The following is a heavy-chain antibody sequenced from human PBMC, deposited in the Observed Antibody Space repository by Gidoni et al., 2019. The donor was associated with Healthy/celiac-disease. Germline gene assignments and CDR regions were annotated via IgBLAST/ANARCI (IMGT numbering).Heavy chain of an antibody. Sequence: AASGFTFSSYSMNWVRQAPGKGLEWVSSISSSSSYIYYADSVKGRFTISRDNAKNSLYLQMNSLRAEDTAVYYCARGAPPDQFTLWYSSVYFDLWGRGTLVTVSS. CDR3: ARGAPPDQFTLWYSSVYFDL. D-gene: IGHD2-15*01. CDR1: GFTFSSYS. J-gene: IGHJ2*01. V-gene: IGHV3-21*01. CDR2: ISSSSSYI.